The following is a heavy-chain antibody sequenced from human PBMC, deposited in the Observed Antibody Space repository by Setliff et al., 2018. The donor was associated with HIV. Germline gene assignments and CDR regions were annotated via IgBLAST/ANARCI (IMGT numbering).Heavy chain of an antibody. J-gene: IGHJ4*02. CDR1: GYTLRRHG. CDR3: ATGLSSTDPSSNS. Sequence: ASVKVSCKASGYTLRRHGISWVRQAPGQGLEWMGWISAYNGNTNYAQKFQGRVTLTTDTSTSTAYMELRSLRSDDTAVYYCATGLSSTDPSSNSWGQGTPVTVSS. V-gene: IGHV1-18*01. CDR2: ISAYNGNT. D-gene: IGHD1-1*01.